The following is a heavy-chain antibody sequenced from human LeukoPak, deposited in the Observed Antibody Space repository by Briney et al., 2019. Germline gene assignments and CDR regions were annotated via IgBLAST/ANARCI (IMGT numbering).Heavy chain of an antibody. CDR1: GFTFSSYS. J-gene: IGHJ4*02. Sequence: GGSLRLSCAASGFTFSSYSMNWVRQAPGKGLEWVSSISSSSSYIYYADSVKGRFTISRDNAKNSLYLQMNSLRAEDTAVYYCARHSSGYYFRGVYWGQGTLVTVSS. D-gene: IGHD3-22*01. V-gene: IGHV3-21*01. CDR3: ARHSSGYYFRGVY. CDR2: ISSSSSYI.